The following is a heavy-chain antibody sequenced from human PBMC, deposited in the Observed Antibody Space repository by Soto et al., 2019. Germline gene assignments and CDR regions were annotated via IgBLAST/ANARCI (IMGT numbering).Heavy chain of an antibody. CDR2: IYYSGST. CDR3: ARETYLLRGLGIWFDP. Sequence: SETLSLTCTVSGGSISSGGYYWSWIRQHPGKGLEWIGYIYYSGSTYYNPSLKSRVTISVDTSKNQFSLKLSSVTAADTAVYYCARETYLLRGLGIWFDPWGQGTLVTVSS. J-gene: IGHJ5*02. V-gene: IGHV4-31*03. D-gene: IGHD2-2*02. CDR1: GGSISSGGYY.